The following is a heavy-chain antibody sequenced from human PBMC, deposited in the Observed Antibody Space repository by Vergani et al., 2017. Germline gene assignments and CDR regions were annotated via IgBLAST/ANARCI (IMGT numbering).Heavy chain of an antibody. J-gene: IGHJ4*02. D-gene: IGHD1-26*01. CDR2: SSVYNGET. V-gene: IGHV1-18*04. CDR1: GYTFRNYG. CDR3: ARDRGNSGDYNFDY. Sequence: QVKLVQSGAEVKKPGTSVKVSCEGSGYTFRNYGISWVRQAPGEGLEWLGWSSVYNGETKFAQKFQGRVTLTRDTSTDTAYMEMGSLRSADTAVYYCARDRGNSGDYNFDYWGQGTLVTVSS.